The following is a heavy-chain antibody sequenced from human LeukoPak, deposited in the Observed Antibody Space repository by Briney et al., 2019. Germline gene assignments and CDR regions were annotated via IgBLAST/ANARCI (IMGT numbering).Heavy chain of an antibody. Sequence: QTGGSLRLSCAASGFTFSSYSMNWVRQAPGKGLEWVSYISSSSSTIYYADSVKGRFTISRDNAKKSLYLQMNSLRAEDTAVYYCARALGWLPENYWGQGTLVTVSS. CDR1: GFTFSSYS. J-gene: IGHJ4*02. CDR3: ARALGWLPENY. CDR2: ISSSSSTI. D-gene: IGHD5-24*01. V-gene: IGHV3-48*01.